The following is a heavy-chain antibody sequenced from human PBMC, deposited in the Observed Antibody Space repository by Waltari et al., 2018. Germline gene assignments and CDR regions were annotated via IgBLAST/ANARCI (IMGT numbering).Heavy chain of an antibody. Sequence: QVQLVQSGAEVKKPGSSVKVSCKASGGTFSSYAISWVRQAPGQGLEGMGGIIPCCGTANYAKKLQGRVTITADESTSTAYMELSSLRSEDTAVYYCARENAGSGGFDYWGQGTLVTVSS. V-gene: IGHV1-69*12. CDR3: ARENAGSGGFDY. CDR2: IIPCCGTA. CDR1: GGTFSSYA. D-gene: IGHD6-19*01. J-gene: IGHJ4*02.